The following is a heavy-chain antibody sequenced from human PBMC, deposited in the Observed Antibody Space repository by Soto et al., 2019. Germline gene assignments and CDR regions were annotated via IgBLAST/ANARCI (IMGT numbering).Heavy chain of an antibody. CDR1: GYSISSGYY. CDR2: IYHSGST. Sequence: SDTLSLTCAVSGYSISSGYYWGWIRQPPGKGLEWIGSIYHSGSTYYNPSLKSRVTISVDTSKNQFSLKLSSVTAADTAVYYCARDRRHCSGGSCEVDAFDIWGQGKMVTVSS. CDR3: ARDRRHCSGGSCEVDAFDI. V-gene: IGHV4-38-2*02. J-gene: IGHJ3*02. D-gene: IGHD2-15*01.